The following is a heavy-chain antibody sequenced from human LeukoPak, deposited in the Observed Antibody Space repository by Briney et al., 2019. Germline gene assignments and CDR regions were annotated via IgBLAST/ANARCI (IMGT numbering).Heavy chain of an antibody. D-gene: IGHD2-21*02. J-gene: IGHJ4*02. CDR2: INHSGST. V-gene: IGHV4-34*01. Sequence: PSETLSLTCAVYGGSFSGYYWSWIRQPPGEGLEWIGEINHSGSTNYNPSLKSRVTISVDTSKNQFSLKLSSVTAADTAVYYCARGPLPCGGDCYNFDYWGQGTLVTVSS. CDR3: ARGPLPCGGDCYNFDY. CDR1: GGSFSGYY.